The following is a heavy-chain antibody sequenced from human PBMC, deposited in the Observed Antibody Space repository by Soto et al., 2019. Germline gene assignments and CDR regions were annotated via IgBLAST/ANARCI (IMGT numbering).Heavy chain of an antibody. D-gene: IGHD5-18*01. CDR2: VSASGLNT. Sequence: EVQLLESGGKLVQPGGSLTLSCAASGFTFSTYAMAWVRQAPGKGLEWVSGVSASGLNTDYADPVKGRFYISRDNSNDALSLHMNSLRAEDTALSYFAKARPRRTSGYLFDYWGQGTPVTVSS. V-gene: IGHV3-23*01. CDR3: AKARPRRTSGYLFDY. J-gene: IGHJ4*02. CDR1: GFTFSTYA.